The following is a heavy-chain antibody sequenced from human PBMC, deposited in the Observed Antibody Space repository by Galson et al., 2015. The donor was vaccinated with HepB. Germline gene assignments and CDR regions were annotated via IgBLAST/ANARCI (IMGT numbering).Heavy chain of an antibody. J-gene: IGHJ6*02. Sequence: SVKVSCKASGGTFSSYTISWVRQAPGQGLEWMGRIIPILGIANYAQKFQGRVTITADKSTSTAYMELSSLRSEDTAVYYCAKDLGDEDYYYYYGMDVWGQGTTVTVSS. CDR1: GGTFSSYT. D-gene: IGHD3-16*01. CDR2: IIPILGIA. CDR3: AKDLGDEDYYYYYGMDV. V-gene: IGHV1-69*04.